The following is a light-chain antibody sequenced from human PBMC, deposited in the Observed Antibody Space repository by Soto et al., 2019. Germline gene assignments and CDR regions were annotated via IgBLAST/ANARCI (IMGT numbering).Light chain of an antibody. CDR2: SAS. CDR3: QQSDTFPAT. Sequence: DIQMTQSPSSVSASVGDRVTITCRASQGIRSWLAWYQQNPGKAPKLLISSASTLQSGVPSRFSGSGSGTDFTLTISGLQPEDFANYYCQQSDTFPATFGGGTRVEIK. V-gene: IGKV1D-12*01. CDR1: QGIRSW. J-gene: IGKJ4*01.